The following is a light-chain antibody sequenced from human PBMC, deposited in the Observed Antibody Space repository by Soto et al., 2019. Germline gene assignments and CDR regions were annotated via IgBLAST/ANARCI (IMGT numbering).Light chain of an antibody. Sequence: IIMTQSPATLSVSPGERATFSCRASQSVSSNLAWYQQKPGQAPRLLIYGASTRATDIPARISGSGSGTEFTLTISSRQSEDFAVYYCQQYDEWPPSYTFGQGTKLEI. CDR2: GAS. CDR3: QQYDEWPPSYT. CDR1: QSVSSN. J-gene: IGKJ2*01. V-gene: IGKV3-15*01.